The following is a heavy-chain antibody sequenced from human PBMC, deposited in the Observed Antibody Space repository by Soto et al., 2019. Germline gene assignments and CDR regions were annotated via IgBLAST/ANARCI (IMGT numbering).Heavy chain of an antibody. V-gene: IGHV4-61*01. Sequence: PSGTLSLTCSVSGGSVRSGNHFWNWIRQPPGRRLEWLGYMYYTGVTNYNPSLKSRVSMSVDTSKNQFSLKLTSLTAADTAVYYCARGGEPLGYYGLDVWGQGITVIVSS. D-gene: IGHD3-10*01. J-gene: IGHJ6*01. CDR1: GGSVRSGNHF. CDR3: ARGGEPLGYYGLDV. CDR2: MYYTGVT.